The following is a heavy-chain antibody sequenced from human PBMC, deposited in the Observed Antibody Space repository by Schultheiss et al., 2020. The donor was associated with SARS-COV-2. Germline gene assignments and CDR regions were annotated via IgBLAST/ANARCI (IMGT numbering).Heavy chain of an antibody. CDR2: IWYDGSNK. CDR1: GFTFSSYG. Sequence: GGSLRLSCAASGFTFSSYGMHWVRQAPGKGLEWVAVIWYDGSNKYYADSVKGRFTISRDNSKNTLYLQMNSLKTDDTAVYYCTTATVTTRGPYYYYGMDVWGQGTTVTVSS. D-gene: IGHD4-11*01. CDR3: TTATVTTRGPYYYYGMDV. V-gene: IGHV3-33*01. J-gene: IGHJ6*02.